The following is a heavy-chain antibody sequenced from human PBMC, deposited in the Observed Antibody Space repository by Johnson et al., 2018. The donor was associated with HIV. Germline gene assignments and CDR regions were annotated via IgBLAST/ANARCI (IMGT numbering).Heavy chain of an antibody. CDR1: GFTFSSYW. CDR2: IKSKTDGGTT. J-gene: IGHJ3*02. D-gene: IGHD2-15*01. Sequence: VQLVESGGGLVQPGGSLRLSCAASGFTFSSYWMSWVRQAPGKGLEWVGRIKSKTDGGTTDYAAPVKGRFTISRDDSKNTLYLQMNSLKTEDTAVYYCTTEWWSYAFDIWGQGTMVTVSS. CDR3: TTEWWSYAFDI. V-gene: IGHV3-15*01.